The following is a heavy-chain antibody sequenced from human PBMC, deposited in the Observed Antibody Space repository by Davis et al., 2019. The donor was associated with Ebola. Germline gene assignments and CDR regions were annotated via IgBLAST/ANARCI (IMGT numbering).Heavy chain of an antibody. Sequence: GESLKISCEGSGYSFTSYWISWLRQMPGKGLEWMGRIDSSDSYVNYNPSFQGHVTLSADTSLSTAYLQWSSLKASDTAMYYCASQHTYCNSTSCFWFDPWGQGTLVTVSS. J-gene: IGHJ5*02. CDR3: ASQHTYCNSTSCFWFDP. CDR1: GYSFTSYW. D-gene: IGHD2-2*01. V-gene: IGHV5-10-1*01. CDR2: IDSSDSYV.